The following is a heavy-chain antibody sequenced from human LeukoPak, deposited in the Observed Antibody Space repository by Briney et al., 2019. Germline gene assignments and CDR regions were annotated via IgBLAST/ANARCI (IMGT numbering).Heavy chain of an antibody. V-gene: IGHV4-39*01. CDR2: IYYSGST. Sequence: PSETLSLTCTVSGGSISSSSYYWGWIRQPPGKGLEWIGSIYYSGSTYYNPSLKSRVTISVDTPKNQFSLKLSSMTAANAAVYYGASRGTLTTGGYFDYWGQGTLVTVSS. CDR3: ASRGTLTTGGYFDY. D-gene: IGHD1-1*01. CDR1: GGSISSSSYY. J-gene: IGHJ4*02.